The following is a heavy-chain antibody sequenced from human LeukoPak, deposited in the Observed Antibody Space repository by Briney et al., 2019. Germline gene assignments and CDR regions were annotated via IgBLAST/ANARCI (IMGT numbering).Heavy chain of an antibody. CDR2: IYTSGST. CDR3: ARRGRFLEWFDP. D-gene: IGHD3-3*01. J-gene: IGHJ5*02. V-gene: IGHV4-4*09. CDR1: GGSISSYY. Sequence: PSETLSLTCTVSGGSISSYYWSWIRQPPGKGLEWIGYIYTSGSTNYSPSLKSRVTISVDTSKNQFSLKLSSVTAVDTAVYYCARRGRFLEWFDPWGQGTLVTVSS.